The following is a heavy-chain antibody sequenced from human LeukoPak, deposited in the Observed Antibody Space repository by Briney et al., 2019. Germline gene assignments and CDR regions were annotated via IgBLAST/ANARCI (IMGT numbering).Heavy chain of an antibody. Sequence: PGGSLRLSCAASGFTFSSYAMSWVRQAPGKGLEWVSAISGSGGSTYYADSVKGRFTFSRDNSKNTLYLQMNSLRAEDTAVYYCAKRHDYGDYYFDYWGQGTLVTVSS. CDR1: GFTFSSYA. J-gene: IGHJ4*02. CDR3: AKRHDYGDYYFDY. D-gene: IGHD4-17*01. V-gene: IGHV3-23*01. CDR2: ISGSGGST.